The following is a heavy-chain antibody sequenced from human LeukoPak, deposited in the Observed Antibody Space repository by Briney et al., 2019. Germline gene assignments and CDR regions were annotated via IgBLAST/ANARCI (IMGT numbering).Heavy chain of an antibody. CDR2: ISYDGSNK. V-gene: IGHV3-30-3*01. J-gene: IGHJ4*02. CDR3: ARASGWYHRGFDY. Sequence: PGGSLRLSCAASGFTFSSYAMHWVRQAPGKGLEWVAVISYDGSNKYYADSVKDRFTISRDNSKNTLYLQMNSLRAEDTAVYYCARASGWYHRGFDYWGQGTLVTVSS. CDR1: GFTFSSYA. D-gene: IGHD6-19*01.